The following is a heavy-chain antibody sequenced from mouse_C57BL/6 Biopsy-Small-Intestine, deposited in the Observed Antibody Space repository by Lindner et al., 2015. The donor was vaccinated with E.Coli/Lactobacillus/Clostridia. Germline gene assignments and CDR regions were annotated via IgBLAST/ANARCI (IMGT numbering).Heavy chain of an antibody. J-gene: IGHJ2*01. CDR2: INPYNGGF. V-gene: IGHV1-19*01. CDR3: TRDVNYDYDGNY. Sequence: VQLQESGPVLVKPGASVKMSCQASGYTFTDDYMNWVKKSHGKSPEWIGVINPYNGGFSPNLRFEGKAKLTVDRSSSTAYMELRSLTSEDSAVYYCTRDVNYDYDGNYWGQGATLTVSS. D-gene: IGHD2-4*01. CDR1: GYTFTDDY.